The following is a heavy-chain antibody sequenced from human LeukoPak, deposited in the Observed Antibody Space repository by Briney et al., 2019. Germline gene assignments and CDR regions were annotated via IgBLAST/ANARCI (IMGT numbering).Heavy chain of an antibody. J-gene: IGHJ4*02. Sequence: PSETLSLTCTVSGGSISSYYWSWIRQPPGKGLEWIGYIYYSGSTNYNPSLKSRVTISVDTSKNQFSLKLSSVTAPDTAVYYCARAVAGNFDYWGQGTLVTVSS. CDR3: ARAVAGNFDY. D-gene: IGHD6-19*01. V-gene: IGHV4-59*01. CDR2: IYYSGST. CDR1: GGSISSYY.